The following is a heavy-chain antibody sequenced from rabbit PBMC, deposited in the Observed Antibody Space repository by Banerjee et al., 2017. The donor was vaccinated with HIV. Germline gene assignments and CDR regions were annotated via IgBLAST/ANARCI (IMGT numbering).Heavy chain of an antibody. CDR2: INTNTINT. V-gene: IGHV1S45*01. D-gene: IGHD2-1*01. J-gene: IGHJ4*01. CDR1: GFSFNNKYV. Sequence: QEQLEESGGGLVQPEGSLTLTCTASGFSFNNKYVMCWVRQAPGKGLEWIACINTNTINTGFASRAKGPFTLSITSSTTVILQMTRLTAADTDTYFGARDLAGDIGWNFDLWGPGTLVTVS. CDR3: ARDLAGDIGWNFDL.